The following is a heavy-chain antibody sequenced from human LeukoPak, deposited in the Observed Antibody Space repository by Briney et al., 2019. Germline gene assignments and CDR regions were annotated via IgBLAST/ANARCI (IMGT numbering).Heavy chain of an antibody. J-gene: IGHJ4*02. D-gene: IGHD3-22*01. CDR1: GFTFSSYG. V-gene: IGHV3-23*01. Sequence: GGSLRLSCAASGFTFSSYGMNWVRQAPGKGLEWVSGIGVGGTTYYADSVKGRFTISRDTSKNTLYLQMNSLRAEDTAVYYCAKTQGYYDCWGQGTLVTVSS. CDR2: IGVGGTT. CDR3: AKTQGYYDC.